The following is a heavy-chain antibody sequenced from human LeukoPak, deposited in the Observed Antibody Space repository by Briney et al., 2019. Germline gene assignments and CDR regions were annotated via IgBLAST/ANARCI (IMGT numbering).Heavy chain of an antibody. CDR1: GFTFNRYA. V-gene: IGHV3-23*01. CDR2: IDESGGRT. Sequence: PGGSLRLSCAASGFTFNRYAMTWVRQAPGKGLEWVSFIDESGGRTSYEDSVKGRFIISRDNSKNSLYLQMNSLRAEDTAIYYCARRSLWTSSPTLFFDYWGQGILVTVSS. CDR3: ARRSLWTSSPTLFFDY. J-gene: IGHJ4*02. D-gene: IGHD3/OR15-3a*01.